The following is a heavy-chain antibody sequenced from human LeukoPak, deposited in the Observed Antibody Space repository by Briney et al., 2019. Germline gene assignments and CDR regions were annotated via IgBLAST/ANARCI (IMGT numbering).Heavy chain of an antibody. J-gene: IGHJ4*02. CDR2: ISGSGGST. CDR1: GFTFSSYA. V-gene: IGHV3-23*01. D-gene: IGHD3-22*01. Sequence: GGSLSLSCAASGFTFSSYAMSWVRQAPGKGLEWVSAISGSGGSTYYADSVKGRFTISRDNSKNTLYLQMNSLRAEDTAVYYCAKGRYYYDSSGQHWGQGTLVTVSS. CDR3: AKGRYYYDSSGQH.